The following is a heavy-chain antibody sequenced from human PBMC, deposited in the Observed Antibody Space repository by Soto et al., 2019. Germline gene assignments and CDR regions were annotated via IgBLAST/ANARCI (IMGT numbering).Heavy chain of an antibody. Sequence: QVQLVQSGAEVKKPGSSVKVACKASGGTVSSSSITWVRQAPGQGLEWMGMIIPICGTVNYAQKFQGRVTSTADASTSTAYLELSSLTSDDTAVYDCARGPTKQLWSVRYYYGMDVWGLGTTVTVSS. CDR2: IIPICGTV. CDR1: GGTVSSSS. D-gene: IGHD5-18*01. CDR3: ARGPTKQLWSVRYYYGMDV. J-gene: IGHJ6*02. V-gene: IGHV1-69*18.